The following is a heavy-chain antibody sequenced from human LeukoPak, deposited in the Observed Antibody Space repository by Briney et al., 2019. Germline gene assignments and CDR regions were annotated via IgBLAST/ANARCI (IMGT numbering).Heavy chain of an antibody. CDR2: ISYDGSNK. V-gene: IGHV3-30*04. D-gene: IGHD1-26*01. CDR1: GFTFSSYA. CDR3: ARGGKWELRAASHY. J-gene: IGHJ4*02. Sequence: QPGRSLRLSCAASGFTFSSYAMHWVRQAPGKGLEWVAVISYDGSNKYYADSVKGRFTISRDNSKNTLYLQMNSLRAEDTAVYYCARGGKWELRAASHYWGQGTLVTVSS.